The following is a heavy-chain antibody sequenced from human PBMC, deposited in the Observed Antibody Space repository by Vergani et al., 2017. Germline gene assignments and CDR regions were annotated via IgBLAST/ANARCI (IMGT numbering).Heavy chain of an antibody. CDR2: INPNSGGT. V-gene: IGHV1-2*02. CDR1: GYTFTGYY. D-gene: IGHD6-13*01. J-gene: IGHJ3*02. Sequence: QVQLVQSGAEVKKPGASVKVSCKASGYTFTGYYMHWVRQAPGQGLEWMGWINPNSGGTNYAQKFQGRVTMTRDTSISTAYMELSRLSSDDTALYYCASGHSSSWTIDAFDIWGQGTMVTVSS. CDR3: ASGHSSSWTIDAFDI.